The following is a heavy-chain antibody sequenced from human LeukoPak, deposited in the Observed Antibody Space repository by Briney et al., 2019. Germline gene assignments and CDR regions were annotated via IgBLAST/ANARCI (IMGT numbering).Heavy chain of an antibody. Sequence: PGGSLRLSCAASGFTFSTYSMTWVRQAPGKGLEWVSSISYGRSDMYYADSLKGRFTISRDNARNSLYLQMNSLRVDDTAVYYCAIDPTLGGYSSGWWDYWGEGTLVSVCS. CDR3: AIDPTLGGYSSGWWDY. D-gene: IGHD6-19*01. V-gene: IGHV3-21*01. J-gene: IGHJ4*02. CDR1: GFTFSTYS. CDR2: ISYGRSDM.